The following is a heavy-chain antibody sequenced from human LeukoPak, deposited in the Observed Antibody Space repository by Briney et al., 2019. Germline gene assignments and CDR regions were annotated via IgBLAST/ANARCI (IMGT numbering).Heavy chain of an antibody. CDR3: TKWSTSGSYYTE. J-gene: IGHJ4*02. D-gene: IGHD3-10*01. Sequence: AGGSLRLSCAGSGFTFRNYWMGWVRQPPGKGLEWVANIRQDGGDNHYVDSVKGRFTISRDNARNSLSLQMNSLRAEDTAVYYCTKWSTSGSYYTEWGQGTLVIVSS. V-gene: IGHV3-7*01. CDR1: GFTFRNYW. CDR2: IRQDGGDN.